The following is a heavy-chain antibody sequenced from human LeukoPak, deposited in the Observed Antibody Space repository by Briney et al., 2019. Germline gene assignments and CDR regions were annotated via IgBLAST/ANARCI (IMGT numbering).Heavy chain of an antibody. D-gene: IGHD6-19*01. Sequence: PGGSLRLSCAASGFTFSSYAMSWVRQAPGKGLEWVSGISASGGSTYYADSVKGRFTISRDNSKNTPYLQMNSLRAEDTAVYYCAKYSSGWCFEYWGQGTLVTVSS. V-gene: IGHV3-23*01. CDR3: AKYSSGWCFEY. CDR2: ISASGGST. J-gene: IGHJ4*02. CDR1: GFTFSSYA.